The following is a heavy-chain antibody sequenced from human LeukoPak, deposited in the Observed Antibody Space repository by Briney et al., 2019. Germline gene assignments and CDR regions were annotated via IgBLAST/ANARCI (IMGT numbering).Heavy chain of an antibody. CDR3: ARDRGYYYDSSGYDY. CDR2: IYYSGST. D-gene: IGHD3-22*01. Sequence: SETLSLTCSVSGGSISSYYWSWIRQSPGKGLEWIGYIYYSGSTNYNPSLKSRVTISVDTSKNQSSLKLSSVTAADTAVYYCARDRGYYYDSSGYDYWGQGTLVTVSS. V-gene: IGHV4-59*01. CDR1: GGSISSYY. J-gene: IGHJ4*02.